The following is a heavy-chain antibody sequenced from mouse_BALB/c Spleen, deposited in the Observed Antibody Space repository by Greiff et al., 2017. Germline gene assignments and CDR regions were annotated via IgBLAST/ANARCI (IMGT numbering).Heavy chain of an antibody. J-gene: IGHJ3*01. D-gene: IGHD2-10*02. Sequence: EVKVEESGPGLVKPSQSLSLTCTVTGYSITSDYAWNWIRQFPGNKLEWMGYISYSGSTSYNPSLKSRISITRDTSKNQFFLQLNSVTTEDTATYYCARREYGNSFAYWGQGTLVTVSA. CDR1: GYSITSDYA. CDR2: ISYSGST. V-gene: IGHV3-2*02. CDR3: ARREYGNSFAY.